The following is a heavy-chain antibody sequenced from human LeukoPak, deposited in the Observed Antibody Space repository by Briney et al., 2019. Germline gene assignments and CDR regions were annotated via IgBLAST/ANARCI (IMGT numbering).Heavy chain of an antibody. D-gene: IGHD4-11*01. Sequence: PGRSLRLSCAASGFTFSSYAMHWVRQAPGKGLEWVAVISYDGSNKYYADSVKGRFTISRDNSKNTLYLQMNSLRAEDTAVYYCARAQISTVTTSDYYYYMDVWGKGTTVTVSS. V-gene: IGHV3-30-3*01. CDR1: GFTFSSYA. CDR2: ISYDGSNK. J-gene: IGHJ6*03. CDR3: ARAQISTVTTSDYYYYMDV.